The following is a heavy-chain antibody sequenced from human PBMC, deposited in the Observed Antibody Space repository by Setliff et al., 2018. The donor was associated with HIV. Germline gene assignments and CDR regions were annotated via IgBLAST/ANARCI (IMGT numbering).Heavy chain of an antibody. CDR1: SDSISSGSYY. J-gene: IGHJ5*02. V-gene: IGHV4-61*09. D-gene: IGHD3-16*01. CDR3: ARRTFGSGRIDP. Sequence: PSETLSLTCSVSSDSISSGSYYWSRIRLPAGKGLEWIGQIHTSGSTNYNPSLKSRLTISIDTSKNQFSLKLNSVTATDTAVYYCARRTFGSGRIDPWGQGTLVTVSS. CDR2: IHTSGST.